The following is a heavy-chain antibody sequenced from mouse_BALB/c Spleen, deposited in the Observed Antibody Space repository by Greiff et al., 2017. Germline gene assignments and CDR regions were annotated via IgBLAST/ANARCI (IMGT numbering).Heavy chain of an antibody. CDR1: GFTFSSYA. Sequence: EVMLVESGGGLVKPGGSLKLSCAASGFTFSSYAMSWVRQTPEKRLEWVASISSGGSTYYPDSVKGRFTISRDNARNILYLQMSSLRSEDTAMYYCARGSLYGYWYFDVWGAGTTVTVSS. V-gene: IGHV5-6-5*01. CDR2: ISSGGST. J-gene: IGHJ1*01. CDR3: ARGSLYGYWYFDV. D-gene: IGHD1-1*01.